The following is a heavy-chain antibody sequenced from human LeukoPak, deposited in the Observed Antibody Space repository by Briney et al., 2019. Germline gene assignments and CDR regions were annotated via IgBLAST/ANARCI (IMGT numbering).Heavy chain of an antibody. D-gene: IGHD5-18*01. CDR3: ASFGYSYGHDAFDI. Sequence: NPSETLSLTCAVYGGSFSGYYWSWIRQPPGKGLEWIGEINHSGSTNYNPSLKSRVTISVDTSKNQFSLKLSSVTAADTAVYYCASFGYSYGHDAFDIWGQGTMVTVSS. CDR1: GGSFSGYY. CDR2: INHSGST. V-gene: IGHV4-34*01. J-gene: IGHJ3*02.